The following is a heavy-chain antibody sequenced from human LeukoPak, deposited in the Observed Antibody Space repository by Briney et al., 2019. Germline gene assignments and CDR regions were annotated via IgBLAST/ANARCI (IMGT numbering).Heavy chain of an antibody. Sequence: PGGSLRLSCAASGFTFGFYAMYWVRQAPGKGLEWVAVISYDGSNKYYADSVRGRFTISRDNSKNTLYLQMNSLRAEDTAVYYCATVPQGIEFDIWGQGTMVTVSS. CDR2: ISYDGSNK. D-gene: IGHD2-15*01. J-gene: IGHJ3*02. CDR1: GFTFGFYA. CDR3: ATVPQGIEFDI. V-gene: IGHV3-30*04.